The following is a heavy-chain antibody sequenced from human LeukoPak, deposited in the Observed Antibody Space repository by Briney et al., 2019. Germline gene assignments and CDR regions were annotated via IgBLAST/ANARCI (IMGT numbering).Heavy chain of an antibody. Sequence: GGSLRLSCAASGFTFSSYWMHWVRQAPGKGLVWVSRINNDGSSASYVDSVKGRFTISRDNAKNTLFLQMNSLRAEDTAVYYCARRGTGHGMDVWGQGTTVIVSS. D-gene: IGHD1-1*01. CDR2: INNDGSSA. V-gene: IGHV3-74*01. CDR3: ARRGTGHGMDV. CDR1: GFTFSSYW. J-gene: IGHJ6*02.